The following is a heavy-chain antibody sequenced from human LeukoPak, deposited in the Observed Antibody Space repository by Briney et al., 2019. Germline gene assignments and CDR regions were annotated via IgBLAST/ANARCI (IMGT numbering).Heavy chain of an antibody. J-gene: IGHJ5*02. Sequence: PSETLSLTCTVSGGSISSYYWSWLRQPPGKGLEWIGYIYYSGSTNYNPSLKSRVTISVDTPKNQFSLKLSSVTAADTAVYYCAKTGYYYDSSGYYNWFDPWGQGTLVTVSS. D-gene: IGHD3-22*01. CDR1: GGSISSYY. V-gene: IGHV4-59*01. CDR3: AKTGYYYDSSGYYNWFDP. CDR2: IYYSGST.